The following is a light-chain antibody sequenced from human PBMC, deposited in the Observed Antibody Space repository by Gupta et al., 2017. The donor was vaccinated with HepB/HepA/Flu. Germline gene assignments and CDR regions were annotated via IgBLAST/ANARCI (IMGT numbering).Light chain of an antibody. Sequence: QSALTQPASVSGSPGQSITISCPRTSSDVGGYNYVSWYQQHPGKAPKLMIYDVSNRPSGVSNRFSGSKSGNTASLTISGLQAEDEADYYCSSYTSTNTVLIGGGTKLTVL. V-gene: IGLV2-14*03. CDR3: SSYTSTNTVL. CDR2: DVS. CDR1: SSDVGGYNY. J-gene: IGLJ2*01.